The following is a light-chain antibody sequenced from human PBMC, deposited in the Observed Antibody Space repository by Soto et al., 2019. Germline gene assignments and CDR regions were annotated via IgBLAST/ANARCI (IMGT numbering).Light chain of an antibody. V-gene: IGKV1-17*01. J-gene: IGKJ1*01. Sequence: DVQMTQSPSSLSASVGDRVTITCRASQGINNDLSWYQQKAGEAPKRLIYAASALQRGVPSRFSGGGSGTEFTLTINTLQPEDFATYYSLQHDSYPRTFGQGTKVEVK. CDR3: LQHDSYPRT. CDR2: AAS. CDR1: QGINND.